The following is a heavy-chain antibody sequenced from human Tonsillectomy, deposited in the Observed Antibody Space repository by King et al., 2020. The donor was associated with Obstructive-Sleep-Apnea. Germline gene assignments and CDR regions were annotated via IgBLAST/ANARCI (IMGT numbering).Heavy chain of an antibody. CDR2: ISSSSSDI. V-gene: IGHV3-21*01. J-gene: IGHJ3*02. CDR1: GFTFSSYS. D-gene: IGHD6-19*01. Sequence: QLVESGGGLVKPGGSLRLSCAASGFTFSSYSMNWFRQAPGKGLEWVSSISSSSSDIYYADSVKGRFTISRDNSKNSLYLQMNSLSAEDTAVYYCATHSSGWSHDAFDIWGQGTMVTVSS. CDR3: ATHSSGWSHDAFDI.